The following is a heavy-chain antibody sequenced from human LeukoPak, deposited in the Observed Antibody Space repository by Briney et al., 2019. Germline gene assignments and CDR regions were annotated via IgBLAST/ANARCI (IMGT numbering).Heavy chain of an antibody. CDR3: AKDVRKWESLHFFDY. D-gene: IGHD1-26*01. J-gene: IGHJ4*02. Sequence: GGSLRLSRLTSGFTLSTDAMSWVRQAPGKGLEWISGISGSGASTYYADSVKGRFTISRDDSRNTLYLQMNSLRGDDTAVYYCAKDVRKWESLHFFDYWGQGTLVTVSS. CDR1: GFTLSTDA. CDR2: ISGSGAST. V-gene: IGHV3-23*01.